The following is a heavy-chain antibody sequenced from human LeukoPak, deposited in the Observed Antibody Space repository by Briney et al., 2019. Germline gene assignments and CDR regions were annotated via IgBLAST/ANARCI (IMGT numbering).Heavy chain of an antibody. D-gene: IGHD5-24*01. CDR1: GFTFSAYW. CDR2: INSDGSST. J-gene: IGHJ4*02. V-gene: IGHV3-74*01. Sequence: GGSLRLSCAASGFTFSAYWMHWVRQAPGKGLVWVSRINSDGSSTSYADSVKGRFTISRDNAKNTLYLQMNSLRAEDTAVYYCARDPVRQFAVHFDYWGQGTLVTVSS. CDR3: ARDPVRQFAVHFDY.